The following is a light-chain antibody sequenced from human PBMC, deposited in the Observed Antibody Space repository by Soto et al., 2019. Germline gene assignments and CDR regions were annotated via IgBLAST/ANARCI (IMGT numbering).Light chain of an antibody. Sequence: EIVLTQSPGTLSLSPGERATLSCRASQSVSSSYLAWYQQKPGQAPRLLIYGASGRATGIPDRFSGSGSGTDFTLTISRLEPEDFAVYYCQQYGSSSLTFGGGTKVGIK. CDR3: QQYGSSSLT. CDR2: GAS. J-gene: IGKJ4*01. CDR1: QSVSSSY. V-gene: IGKV3-20*01.